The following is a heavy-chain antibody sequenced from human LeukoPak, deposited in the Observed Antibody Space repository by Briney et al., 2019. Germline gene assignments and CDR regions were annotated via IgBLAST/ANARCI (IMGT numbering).Heavy chain of an antibody. Sequence: SVKVSCKASGGTFSSYAISWVRQAPGQGLEWMGGVIPIFGTANYAQKFQGRVTITADESTSTAYMELSSLRSEDTAVYYCAGGGYSSPILDYWGQGTLVTVSS. V-gene: IGHV1-69*13. CDR2: VIPIFGTA. J-gene: IGHJ4*02. D-gene: IGHD6-13*01. CDR3: AGGGYSSPILDY. CDR1: GGTFSSYA.